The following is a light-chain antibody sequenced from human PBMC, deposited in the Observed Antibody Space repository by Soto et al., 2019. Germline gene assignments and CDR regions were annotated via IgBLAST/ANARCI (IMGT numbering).Light chain of an antibody. CDR1: QSVRNNY. J-gene: IGKJ4*01. V-gene: IGKV3-20*01. Sequence: EIVLTQSPGTLSLSPGERATLSCRASQSVRNNYLAWYQQKPGQAPGLLIYSASTRATGIPDRFSGSVSGTDFTLTISRLQPEDFAVYYCHQYTGSPHTFGGGTKVE. CDR2: SAS. CDR3: HQYTGSPHT.